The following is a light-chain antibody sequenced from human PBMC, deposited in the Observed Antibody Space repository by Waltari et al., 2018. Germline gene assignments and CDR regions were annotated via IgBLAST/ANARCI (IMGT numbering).Light chain of an antibody. CDR2: GAS. CDR1: QSVSNN. CDR3: QHYNNWPVT. J-gene: IGKJ4*01. Sequence: EIVMTQSPATLSVSPGERATLSCRASQSVSNNLAWYQQKPGQAPRLLIYGASTRATGIPGRFSGSGSGTEFTLTISSLQSEEFAVYYCQHYNNWPVTFGGGTQVEIK. V-gene: IGKV3-15*01.